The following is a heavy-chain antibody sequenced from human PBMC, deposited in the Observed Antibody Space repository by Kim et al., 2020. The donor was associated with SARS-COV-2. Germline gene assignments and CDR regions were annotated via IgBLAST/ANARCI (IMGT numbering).Heavy chain of an antibody. CDR2: IWYDGSNK. CDR1: GFNFSGYG. Sequence: GGSLRLSCAASGFNFSGYGMHWVRQAPGKGLDWVAVIWYDGSNKYYADSVKGRFTISRDNSKNTLYLQMNSLRAEDTAVYYCARGTIFWSGYYPYYMDVWGKGTTVTVSS. V-gene: IGHV3-33*01. CDR3: ARGTIFWSGYYPYYMDV. J-gene: IGHJ6*03. D-gene: IGHD3-3*01.